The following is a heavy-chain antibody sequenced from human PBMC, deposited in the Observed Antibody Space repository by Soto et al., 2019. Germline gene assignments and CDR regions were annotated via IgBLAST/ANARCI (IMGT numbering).Heavy chain of an antibody. CDR1: GYTFTNYS. V-gene: IGHV1-46*01. D-gene: IGHD5-18*01. J-gene: IGHJ4*02. Sequence: QVHLVQSGAEVKKPGAAVKVSCKASGYTFTNYSIHWVRQAPGQGLEWLGIIRPSGGRTEYAQRFQGRGTMTRDTSTSTVYMELTSLTSEDTDVDYCAREPNESYYFDYWGQGTLVTVSS. CDR2: IRPSGGRT. CDR3: AREPNESYYFDY.